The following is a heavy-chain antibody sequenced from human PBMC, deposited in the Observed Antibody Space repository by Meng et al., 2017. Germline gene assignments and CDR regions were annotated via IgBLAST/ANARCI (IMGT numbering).Heavy chain of an antibody. J-gene: IGHJ4*02. Sequence: SETLSLTCTVSGCSIISSSYYWGWIRQPPGKGLEWIGSIYYSGSTYYNPSLKSRVTISVDTSKNQFSLKLSSVTAADTAVYYCASLFTVRGVIGDSTTPLGIDYWGQGTLVTVSS. CDR2: IYYSGST. V-gene: IGHV4-39*07. CDR3: ASLFTVRGVIGDSTTPLGIDY. CDR1: GCSIISSSYY. D-gene: IGHD3-16*02.